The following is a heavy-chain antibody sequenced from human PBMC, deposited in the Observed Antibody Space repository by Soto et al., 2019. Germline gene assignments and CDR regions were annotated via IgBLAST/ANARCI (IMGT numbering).Heavy chain of an antibody. D-gene: IGHD5-18*01. V-gene: IGHV3-7*03. CDR1: GFSFSDYW. CDR2: IKKDGSEK. J-gene: IGHJ4*02. Sequence: VQLVESGGGLVQPGGSLRVSCETSGFSFSDYWMSWVRQAPGKGMEWVANIKKDGSEKNYVDSVKARFTISRDNAKSSVYLQMNSLRGEDTAVYHCAAGRWMVRYWGLGTLVTVSS. CDR3: AAGRWMVRY.